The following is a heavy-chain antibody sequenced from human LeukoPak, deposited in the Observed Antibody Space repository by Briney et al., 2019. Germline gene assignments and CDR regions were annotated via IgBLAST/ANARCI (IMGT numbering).Heavy chain of an antibody. CDR3: ARQGSGSRAAFDY. D-gene: IGHD1-26*01. CDR1: GGSISTFY. Sequence: SSETLSLTCTVSGGSISTFYWSWIGQPPGKGLEWIGYIYYSGITNYNPSLKSRVTISVDTSKNQFSLKLSSVTAADTAVYYCARQGSGSRAAFDYLGQGTLVTVSS. CDR2: IYYSGIT. V-gene: IGHV4-59*08. J-gene: IGHJ4*02.